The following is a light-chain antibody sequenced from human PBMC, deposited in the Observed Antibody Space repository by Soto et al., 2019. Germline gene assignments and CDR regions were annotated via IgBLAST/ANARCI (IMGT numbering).Light chain of an antibody. CDR1: NIGSQS. Sequence: SYELTQTPSLSVAREKTASITCGGDNIGSQSVHWYQHKPGQAPILVMRYDSDRPSGIPERFSGSNSGNTATLTICRVEAGDEADYYCQVWDSSSDRPVFGGGTKVTVL. CDR2: YDS. CDR3: QVWDSSSDRPV. V-gene: IGLV3-21*04. J-gene: IGLJ3*02.